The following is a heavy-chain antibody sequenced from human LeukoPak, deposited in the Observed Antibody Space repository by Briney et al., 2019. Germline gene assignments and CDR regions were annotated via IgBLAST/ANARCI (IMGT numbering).Heavy chain of an antibody. Sequence: ASVKVSCTASGYTFSDFYMHWVRQAPGQGLEWMGIINPRGGSTSYAQRFQGRVIMSRDTSTNTIYMELSSLRSEDTAVYYCARGAWNAISSTFSESVYYFYMDVWGKGATVTVSS. V-gene: IGHV1-46*01. CDR1: GYTFSDFY. CDR2: INPRGGST. CDR3: ARGAWNAISSTFSESVYYFYMDV. D-gene: IGHD2/OR15-2a*01. J-gene: IGHJ6*03.